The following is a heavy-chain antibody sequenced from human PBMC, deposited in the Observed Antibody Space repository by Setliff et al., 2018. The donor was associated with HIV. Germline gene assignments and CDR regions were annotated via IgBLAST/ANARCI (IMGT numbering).Heavy chain of an antibody. D-gene: IGHD3-9*01. CDR2: LNTDGSST. CDR1: GFTFSSYW. CDR3: VRDTFDGRSYYGWDV. J-gene: IGHJ6*02. V-gene: IGHV3-74*03. Sequence: HPGGSLRLSCAASGFTFSSYWMHWVRQAPGKGLVWVSRLNTDGSSTKYADSVKGRFTISRDNAKNTLYLQMNSLRTEDTAVYYCVRDTFDGRSYYGWDVWGQGTTVTVSS.